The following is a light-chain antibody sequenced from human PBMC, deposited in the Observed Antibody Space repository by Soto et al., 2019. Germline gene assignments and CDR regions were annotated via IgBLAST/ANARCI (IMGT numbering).Light chain of an antibody. Sequence: QSVLTQPASVSGSPGQSITISCTGTSSDVGTYNFVSWYQQHPGKAPKLMIYEVSSRPSGVSNRFSCSKSGNTASLTISGLQAEDEADYYCSSYSSTSTPWVFGGGTKLTVL. CDR2: EVS. J-gene: IGLJ3*02. CDR3: SSYSSTSTPWV. CDR1: SSDVGTYNF. V-gene: IGLV2-14*01.